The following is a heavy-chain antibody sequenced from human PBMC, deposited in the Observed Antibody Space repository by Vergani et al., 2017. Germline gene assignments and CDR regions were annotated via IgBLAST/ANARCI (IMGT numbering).Heavy chain of an antibody. Sequence: QVQLQESGPGLVKPSETLSLTCTVSGGPISSYYWSWIRQPPGKGLEWIGYIYYSGSTNYNPSLKSRVTISVDTSKNPFSLKLSSVTAADTAVYYCARGRGYSSGWYVYWGQGTLVTVSS. J-gene: IGHJ4*02. CDR2: IYYSGST. V-gene: IGHV4-59*01. CDR1: GGPISSYY. CDR3: ARGRGYSSGWYVY. D-gene: IGHD6-19*01.